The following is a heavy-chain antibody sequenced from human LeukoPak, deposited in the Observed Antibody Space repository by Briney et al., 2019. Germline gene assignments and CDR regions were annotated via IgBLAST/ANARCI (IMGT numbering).Heavy chain of an antibody. V-gene: IGHV4-34*01. D-gene: IGHD4-17*01. Sequence: SETLSLTCAVHGGSFSGYYWSWIRQPPGKGLEWIGEINHSGSTNYNPSLKSRVTISVDTSKNQFSLKLSSVTAADTAVYYCARGLGDYGDYSWGQGTLVTVSS. CDR1: GGSFSGYY. CDR3: ARGLGDYGDYS. CDR2: INHSGST. J-gene: IGHJ4*02.